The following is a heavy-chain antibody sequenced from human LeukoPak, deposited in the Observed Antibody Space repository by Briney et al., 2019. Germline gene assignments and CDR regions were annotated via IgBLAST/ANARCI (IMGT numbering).Heavy chain of an antibody. CDR2: ISSSSSGI. D-gene: IGHD3-10*01. CDR3: AGEGYYGAFDI. CDR1: GFTFSRNW. Sequence: GGSLRLSCAVSGFTFSRNWMSWVRQAPGKGLEWVSYISSSSSGIYYADSVKGRFTISRDNAKNSLYLQMNRLRDEDTAVYYCAGEGYYGAFDIWGQGTMVTVSS. V-gene: IGHV3-48*02. J-gene: IGHJ3*02.